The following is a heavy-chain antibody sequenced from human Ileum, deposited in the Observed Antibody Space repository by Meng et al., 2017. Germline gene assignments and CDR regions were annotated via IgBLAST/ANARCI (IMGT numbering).Heavy chain of an antibody. V-gene: IGHV3-33*01. Sequence: QVHRVEPGGCVVQPWRSLRLACVASGNSFSTAGMHWVRQDPGKGLEWVAMIWSDGSNEYFADSVKGRFTISRDNSKNTLYLQMDSLRAEDTAVYYCARDCGVRDLDYWGQGTLVTVSS. CDR2: IWSDGSNE. CDR3: ARDCGVRDLDY. D-gene: IGHD3-10*01. CDR1: GNSFSTAG. J-gene: IGHJ4*02.